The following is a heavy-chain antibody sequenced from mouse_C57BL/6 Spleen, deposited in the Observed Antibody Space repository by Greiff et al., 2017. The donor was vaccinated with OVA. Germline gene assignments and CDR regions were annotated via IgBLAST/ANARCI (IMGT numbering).Heavy chain of an antibody. D-gene: IGHD2-3*01. CDR1: GYSITSGYY. CDR3: ARDDDGYYSWFAY. J-gene: IGHJ3*01. CDR2: ISYDGSN. V-gene: IGHV3-6*01. Sequence: VQLQQSGPGLVKPSQSLSLTCSVTGYSITSGYYWNWIRQFPGNKLEWMGYISYDGSNNYNPSLKNRISITRDTSKNQFFLKLNSVTTEDTATYYCARDDDGYYSWFAYWGQGTLVTVSA.